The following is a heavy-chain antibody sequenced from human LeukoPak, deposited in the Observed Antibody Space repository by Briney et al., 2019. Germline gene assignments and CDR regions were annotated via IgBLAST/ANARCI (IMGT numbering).Heavy chain of an antibody. J-gene: IGHJ4*02. Sequence: GASVKVSCKASGNTFTGYYIQWVRQAPGQGLEWMGWVNPNSGGTNYAQKFQGRVTMTRDTSISTAYMELSRLSSDDTAVYYCARAPYCSSTSCYSYYFEYWGQGTLVTVSS. CDR2: VNPNSGGT. V-gene: IGHV1-2*02. CDR3: ARAPYCSSTSCYSYYFEY. D-gene: IGHD2-2*01. CDR1: GNTFTGYY.